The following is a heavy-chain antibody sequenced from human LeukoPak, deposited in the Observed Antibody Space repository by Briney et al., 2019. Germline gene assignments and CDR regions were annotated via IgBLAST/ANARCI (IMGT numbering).Heavy chain of an antibody. Sequence: SETLSLTCAVYGGSFSGYYWSWIRQPPGKGLEWIGEINHRGSTNYNPSLKSRVTISVDTSKNQFSLKLSSVTAADTAVYYCASGSLYYFDYWGQGTLVTVSS. V-gene: IGHV4-34*01. CDR1: GGSFSGYY. CDR3: ASGSLYYFDY. CDR2: INHRGST. J-gene: IGHJ4*02.